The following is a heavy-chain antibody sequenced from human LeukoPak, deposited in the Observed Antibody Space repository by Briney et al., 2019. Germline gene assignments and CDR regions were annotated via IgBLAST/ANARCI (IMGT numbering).Heavy chain of an antibody. CDR1: GYTFTSYG. Sequence: ASVKVSCKASGYTFTSYGISWVRQAPGQGLEWMGWISAYNGNTNYAQKLQGRVTMTTDTSTSTAYMELRSLRSDDTAVYYCARDQRYYDSSGYKIGDAFDIWGQGTMVTVSS. CDR2: ISAYNGNT. CDR3: ARDQRYYDSSGYKIGDAFDI. J-gene: IGHJ3*02. D-gene: IGHD3-22*01. V-gene: IGHV1-18*01.